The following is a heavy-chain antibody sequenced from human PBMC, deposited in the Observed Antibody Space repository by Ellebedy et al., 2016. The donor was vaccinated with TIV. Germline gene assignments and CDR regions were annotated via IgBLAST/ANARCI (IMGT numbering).Heavy chain of an antibody. CDR1: DYTFTSYG. Sequence: ASVKVSCKASDYTFTSYGISWVRQAPGQGLEWVGWIGAYKGNTNYAQNLQGRVTMTTDTSTSTAYMELRSLRSDDTAVYYCARGGYDSSGYYLDYWGQGTLVTVSS. J-gene: IGHJ4*02. D-gene: IGHD3-22*01. CDR3: ARGGYDSSGYYLDY. V-gene: IGHV1-18*04. CDR2: IGAYKGNT.